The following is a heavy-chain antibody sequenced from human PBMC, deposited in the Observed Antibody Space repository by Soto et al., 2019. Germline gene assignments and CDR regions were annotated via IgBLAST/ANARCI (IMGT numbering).Heavy chain of an antibody. CDR2: IYWDDDK. CDR3: SHMESRVASYGLDV. J-gene: IGHJ6*01. CDR1: GFSLDTSGVG. D-gene: IGHD3-3*01. V-gene: IGHV2-5*02. Sequence: QITLKESGPTLVKPTQTLTLTCTFSGFSLDTSGVGVAWIRQPPGKALEWLTLIYWDDDKRCSPSLRSRLTITKDTSENRVVLTMTNMDPVDTATYYCSHMESRVASYGLDVWGQGTTVTVSS.